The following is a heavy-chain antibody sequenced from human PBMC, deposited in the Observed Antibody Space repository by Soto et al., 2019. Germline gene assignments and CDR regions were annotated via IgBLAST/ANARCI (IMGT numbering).Heavy chain of an antibody. D-gene: IGHD6-19*01. CDR3: ARVEAVAGRDY. CDR1: GFTFSSYE. Sequence: PGGSLRLSCAASGFTFSSYEMNWVRQAPGKGLEWVSYISSSGSTIYYADSVKGRFTISRDNAKNSLYLQMNSLRAEDTAVYYCARVEAVAGRDYWGQGTLVTVSS. V-gene: IGHV3-48*03. CDR2: ISSSGSTI. J-gene: IGHJ4*02.